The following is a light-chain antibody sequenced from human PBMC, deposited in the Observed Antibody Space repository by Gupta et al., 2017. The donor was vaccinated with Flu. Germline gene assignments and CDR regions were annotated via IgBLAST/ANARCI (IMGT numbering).Light chain of an antibody. CDR3: QSYDRTLSGSYV. V-gene: IGLV1-40*01. CDR1: TSNIGAGYD. J-gene: IGLJ1*01. Sequence: TISCTGNTSNIGAGYDVHWHQQIPGKVPKLLIYSDKNRPSGVPARFSGSKSGTSASLAITGLQADDEADYYCQSYDRTLSGSYVFGSGTRVTVL. CDR2: SDK.